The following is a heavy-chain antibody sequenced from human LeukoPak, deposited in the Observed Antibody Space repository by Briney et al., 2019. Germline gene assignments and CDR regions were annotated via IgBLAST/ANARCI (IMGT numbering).Heavy chain of an antibody. CDR1: GFTFSSFW. CDR2: INHSGST. CDR3: ARMGSYRYLAYFDY. V-gene: IGHV4-34*01. Sequence: LRLSCAASGFTFSSFWMSWIRQPPGKGLEWIGEINHSGSTNYNPSLKSRVTISVDTSKNQFSLRLSSVTAADTAVYYCARMGSYRYLAYFDYWGQGTLVTVSS. D-gene: IGHD3-16*02. J-gene: IGHJ4*02.